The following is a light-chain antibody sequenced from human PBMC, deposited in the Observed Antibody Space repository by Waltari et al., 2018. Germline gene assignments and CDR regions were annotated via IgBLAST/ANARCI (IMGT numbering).Light chain of an antibody. CDR2: GND. J-gene: IGLJ3*02. CDR3: QSFDIRLSGGVV. CDR1: SSNIGAGPD. V-gene: IGLV1-40*01. Sequence: SVLTPPPSMSGAPGQRVTISCPGSSSNIGAGPDVPWYQVFPGTAPKLLIFGNDNRPSGVPDRFSGSKSDTSASLAIGGLQAEDEADYYCQSFDIRLSGGVVFGGGTKVTVL.